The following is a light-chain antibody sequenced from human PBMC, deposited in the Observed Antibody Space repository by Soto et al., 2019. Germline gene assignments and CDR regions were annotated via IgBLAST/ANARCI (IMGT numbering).Light chain of an antibody. CDR1: SPNIGSNT. Sequence: QSVLTQPPSASGTPGRGVTIPCSGGSPNIGSNTVNWYQQVPGTAPKLLIYYNNQRPSGVPARLSASKSGTSASLAISGLQSEDEADYYCAAWDDSLNGWVFGGGTKLTVL. J-gene: IGLJ3*02. V-gene: IGLV1-44*01. CDR3: AAWDDSLNGWV. CDR2: YNN.